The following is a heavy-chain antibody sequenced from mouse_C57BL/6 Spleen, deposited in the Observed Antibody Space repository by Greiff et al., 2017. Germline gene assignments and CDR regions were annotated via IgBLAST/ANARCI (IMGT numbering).Heavy chain of an antibody. J-gene: IGHJ2*01. CDR3: ARAGTGVDY. D-gene: IGHD4-1*01. CDR2: ISYDGSN. CDR1: GYSITSGYY. V-gene: IGHV3-6*01. Sequence: EVQLQQSGPGLVKPSQSLSLTCSVTGYSITSGYYWNWIRQFPGNKLEWMGYISYDGSNNYNPSLKNRISITRDTSKNQFFLKLNSVTTEDTATYYCARAGTGVDYWGQGTTLTVSS.